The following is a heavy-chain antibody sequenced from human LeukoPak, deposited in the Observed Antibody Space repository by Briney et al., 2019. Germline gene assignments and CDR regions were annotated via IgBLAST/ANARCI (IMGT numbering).Heavy chain of an antibody. V-gene: IGHV4-39*01. Sequence: SETLSLTCSVSGASISSNTYYWGWIRQPPGKGLERIGSIYYSGSTYYNPSLKSRATIFADTSKNQFSLILSSVTAADTAVFYCAGLKSDILTGYNWFDPWGQGTLVTVSS. CDR2: IYYSGST. CDR1: GASISSNTYY. D-gene: IGHD3-9*01. J-gene: IGHJ5*02. CDR3: AGLKSDILTGYNWFDP.